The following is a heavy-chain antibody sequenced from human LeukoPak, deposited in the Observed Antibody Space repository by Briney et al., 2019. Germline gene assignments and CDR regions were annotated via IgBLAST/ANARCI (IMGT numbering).Heavy chain of an antibody. CDR2: ISSSSSYI. D-gene: IGHD3-10*01. CDR3: ARDSPMVLCDY. J-gene: IGHJ4*02. CDR1: GFTFSSYS. Sequence: PGGSLRLSCAASGFTFSSYSMNWVRQAPGKGLEWVSSISSSSSYICYADSVKGRFTISRDNAKNSLYLQMNSLRAEDTAVYYCARDSPMVLCDYWGQGTLVTVSS. V-gene: IGHV3-21*01.